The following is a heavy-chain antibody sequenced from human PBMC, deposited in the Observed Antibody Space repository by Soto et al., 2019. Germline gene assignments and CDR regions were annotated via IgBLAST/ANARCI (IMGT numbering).Heavy chain of an antibody. CDR1: GLTFSSYG. J-gene: IGHJ4*02. CDR2: ISYDGSNK. V-gene: IGHV3-30*18. CDR3: AKDPIVGAITYYFDY. Sequence: XESLRLSCAASGLTFSSYGMHWVRQAPGKGLEWVAVISYDGSNKYYADSVKGRFTISRDNSKNTLYLQMNSLRAEDTAVYYCAKDPIVGAITYYFDYWGQGTLVTVSS. D-gene: IGHD1-26*01.